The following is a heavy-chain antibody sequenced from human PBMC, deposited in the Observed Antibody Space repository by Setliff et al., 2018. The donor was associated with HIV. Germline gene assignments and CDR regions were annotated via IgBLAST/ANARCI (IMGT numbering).Heavy chain of an antibody. J-gene: IGHJ4*02. V-gene: IGHV1-2*06. CDR2: ISPNSGGT. Sequence: ASVKVSCKASGFIFTNYYTHWVRQAPGQGLEWMGRISPNSGGTHYPQKFQGRVTLTSDTSISTAYMELSGLRSDDTAVYYCARGQGPVDYWGQGTLVTVSS. CDR1: GFIFTNYY. CDR3: ARGQGPVDY.